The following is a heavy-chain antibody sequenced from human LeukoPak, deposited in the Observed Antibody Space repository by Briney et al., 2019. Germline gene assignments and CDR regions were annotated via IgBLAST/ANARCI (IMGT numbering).Heavy chain of an antibody. Sequence: PGGSLRLSCAASGFTFSSYAMSWVRLAPGKGLEWVSAISDSGGNTYYADSVKGRFTISRDNSKNTLYLQMNSLRAEDTAVYYCARNTGTTVDHPFDHWGQGTLVTVSS. V-gene: IGHV3-23*01. CDR3: ARNTGTTVDHPFDH. J-gene: IGHJ4*02. CDR1: GFTFSSYA. CDR2: ISDSGGNT. D-gene: IGHD3-10*01.